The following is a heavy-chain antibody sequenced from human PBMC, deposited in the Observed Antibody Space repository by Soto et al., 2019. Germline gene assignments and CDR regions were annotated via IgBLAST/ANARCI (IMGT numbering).Heavy chain of an antibody. CDR3: ARENESSGLALDY. Sequence: PGGSLRLSCAASGFTVSSNYMSWVRQAPGKGLEWVSVIYATGSTHYADSVKGRFAISRDSSKNTLYLQMNSLRAEDTAVYYCARENESSGLALDYWGQGTQVTVS. CDR2: IYATGST. CDR1: GFTVSSNY. D-gene: IGHD3-22*01. J-gene: IGHJ4*02. V-gene: IGHV3-66*01.